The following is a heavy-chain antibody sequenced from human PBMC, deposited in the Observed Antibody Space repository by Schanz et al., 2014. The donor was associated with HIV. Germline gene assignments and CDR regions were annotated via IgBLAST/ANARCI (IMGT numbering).Heavy chain of an antibody. V-gene: IGHV3-23*04. Sequence: EQLVESGGGSVKPGGSLRLSCVASGFSFRTFGMHWVRQAPGKGLEWVSSISESGGRTYYADSVNGRFTISRDNSKNTLYLQMTTLRTEDTAVYYCAKPEYDSRGNSQSHFDSWGQGTLVTVSS. CDR3: AKPEYDSRGNSQSHFDS. CDR2: ISESGGRT. D-gene: IGHD3-22*01. CDR1: GFSFRTFG. J-gene: IGHJ4*02.